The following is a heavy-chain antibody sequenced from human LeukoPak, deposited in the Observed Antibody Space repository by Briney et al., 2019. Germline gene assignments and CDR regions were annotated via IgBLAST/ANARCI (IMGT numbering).Heavy chain of an antibody. D-gene: IGHD3-10*01. CDR2: ISGSGGST. CDR3: ARGSYGSGSYDRRPLDY. J-gene: IGHJ4*02. Sequence: GGSLRLSCAASGFTFSSYAMSWVRQAPGKGLEWVSAISGSGGSTYYADSVKGRFTISRDNSKNTLYLQMNSLRAEDTAVYYCARGSYGSGSYDRRPLDYWGQGTLVTVSS. CDR1: GFTFSSYA. V-gene: IGHV3-23*01.